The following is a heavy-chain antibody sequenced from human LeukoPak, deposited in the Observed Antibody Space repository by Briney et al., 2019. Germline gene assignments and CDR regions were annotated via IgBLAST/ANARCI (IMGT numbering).Heavy chain of an antibody. CDR2: IYSGGNT. J-gene: IGHJ4*02. Sequence: GRSLRLSCAASGFTVSSNYMSWVRQAPGKGLEWVSVIYSGGNTYYADSVTGRFTISRDNSKNTLYLQMNSLRAEDTAVYYCARVGEGAAKDWGQGTLVTVSS. CDR1: GFTVSSNY. CDR3: ARVGEGAAKD. V-gene: IGHV3-53*01. D-gene: IGHD1-26*01.